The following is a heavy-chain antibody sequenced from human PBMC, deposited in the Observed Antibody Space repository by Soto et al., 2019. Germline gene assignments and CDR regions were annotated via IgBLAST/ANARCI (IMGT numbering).Heavy chain of an antibody. D-gene: IGHD2-2*01. Sequence: EVQLLESGGGMVQPGGSLRLSCAGSGFTFTTYAITWVLQAPGKGLAWVSAISGSGGSTYYAESVKGRFTISRDNSKNTLFLQMNSLRAEDTAVYYCATRRDASYYYYGMDVWGQGTTVTVSS. V-gene: IGHV3-23*01. CDR2: ISGSGGST. CDR1: GFTFTTYA. CDR3: ATRRDASYYYYGMDV. J-gene: IGHJ6*02.